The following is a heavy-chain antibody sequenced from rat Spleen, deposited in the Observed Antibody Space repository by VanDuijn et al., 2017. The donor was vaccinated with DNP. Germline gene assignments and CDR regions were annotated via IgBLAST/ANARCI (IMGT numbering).Heavy chain of an antibody. CDR2: ISYDGSRT. Sequence: EVQLVESGGGLVQPGRSLKLSCAASGFTFSDYAMAWVRQAPKQGLEWVATISYDGSRTYYRDSVKGRFTISRDNAKSTLYLQMDSLRSEDTATYYCARQTHGGQGVMVTVSS. V-gene: IGHV5-17*01. J-gene: IGHJ2*01. CDR3: ARQTH. D-gene: IGHD3-2*01. CDR1: GFTFSDYA.